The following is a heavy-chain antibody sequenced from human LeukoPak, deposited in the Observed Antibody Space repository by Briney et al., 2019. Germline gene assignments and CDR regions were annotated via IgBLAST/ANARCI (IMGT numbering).Heavy chain of an antibody. V-gene: IGHV4-61*01. D-gene: IGHD3-22*01. Sequence: SETLSLTCTVSGGSVNSGSYYWNWIRQPPGKGLEWIGYIYYSGSTNYNPSLKSRVTISVDTSKNQFSLKLSSVTAADTAVYYCARALSNHYYDSSGSDAFDIWGQGTMVTVSS. CDR2: IYYSGST. CDR3: ARALSNHYYDSSGSDAFDI. J-gene: IGHJ3*02. CDR1: GGSVNSGSYY.